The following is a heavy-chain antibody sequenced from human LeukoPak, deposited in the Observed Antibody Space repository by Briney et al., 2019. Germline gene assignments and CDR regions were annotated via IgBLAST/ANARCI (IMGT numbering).Heavy chain of an antibody. V-gene: IGHV3-20*04. D-gene: IGHD6-19*01. CDR3: ARDPGDILVAGTFDY. J-gene: IGHJ4*02. CDR1: GFIFDDYG. Sequence: GGSLRVSCAASGFIFDDYGMSWVRQAPGKGLEWVSGITWNGGSTGYADSVKGRFTISRDNAKNSLYLQMNSLRAEDTAFYYCARDPGDILVAGTFDYWGQGTLVTVSS. CDR2: ITWNGGST.